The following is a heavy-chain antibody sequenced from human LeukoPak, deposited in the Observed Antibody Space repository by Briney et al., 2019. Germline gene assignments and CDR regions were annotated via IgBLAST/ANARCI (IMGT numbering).Heavy chain of an antibody. V-gene: IGHV4-34*12. J-gene: IGHJ5*02. D-gene: IGHD1-26*01. CDR1: GGSFSSYY. Sequence: PSETLSLTCAVYGGSFSSYYWNWIRQSPGKGLEWIGEIIHSGSTNYNPSLKSRVTISVDTSKNQFSLKLSSVTAADTAVYYCARDGQSGSYPPWGQGTLVTVSS. CDR2: IIHSGST. CDR3: ARDGQSGSYPP.